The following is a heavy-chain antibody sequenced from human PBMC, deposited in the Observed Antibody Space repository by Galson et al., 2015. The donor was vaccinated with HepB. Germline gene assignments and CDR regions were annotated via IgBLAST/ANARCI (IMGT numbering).Heavy chain of an antibody. Sequence: SLRLSCAASGFTFSSYSMNWVRQAPGKGLEWVSSISSSSSYIYYADSVKGRFTTSRDNAKNSLYLQMNSLRAEDTAVYYCARGGGGTAMIDYWGQGTLVTVSS. V-gene: IGHV3-21*01. D-gene: IGHD5-18*01. CDR1: GFTFSSYS. CDR2: ISSSSSYI. J-gene: IGHJ4*02. CDR3: ARGGGGTAMIDY.